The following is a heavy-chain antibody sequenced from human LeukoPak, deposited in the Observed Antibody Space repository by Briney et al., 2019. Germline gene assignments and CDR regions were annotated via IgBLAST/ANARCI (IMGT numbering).Heavy chain of an antibody. CDR3: ARKRGYNYGWGSQAQGGRPLDY. J-gene: IGHJ4*02. CDR2: IFHTGST. CDR1: GDSISSGAYS. V-gene: IGHV4-30-2*01. Sequence: SETLSLTCVVSGDSISSGAYSWSWIRQPPGKGLEWIGYIFHTGSTFYNPSLKSRLTISVDNSKNQFSLRLSSVTAADTAVYYCARKRGYNYGWGSQAQGGRPLDYWGQGTLVTVSS. D-gene: IGHD5-18*01.